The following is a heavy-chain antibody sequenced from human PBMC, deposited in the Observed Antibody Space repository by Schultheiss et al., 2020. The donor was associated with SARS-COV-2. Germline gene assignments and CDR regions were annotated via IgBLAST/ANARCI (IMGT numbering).Heavy chain of an antibody. J-gene: IGHJ4*02. CDR1: GFTFNNAW. CDR3: ACGCGLTDTDY. D-gene: IGHD1-26*01. V-gene: IGHV3-15*01. Sequence: GGSLRLSCAASGFTFNNAWMTWVRQAPGKGLEWVGRITRKVDGETTDYAAPVKGRFTISRDDSKDTLYLQMSSLKTEDTAVYFCACGCGLTDTDYWGQGTLVTVSS. CDR2: ITRKVDGETT.